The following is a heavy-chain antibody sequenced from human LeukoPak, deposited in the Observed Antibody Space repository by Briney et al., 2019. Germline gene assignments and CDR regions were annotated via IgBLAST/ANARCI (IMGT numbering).Heavy chain of an antibody. CDR1: GYTLTELS. CDR2: FDPENGET. J-gene: IGHJ4*02. CDR3: ATVSGSYSYFDY. D-gene: IGHD1-26*01. V-gene: IGHV1-24*01. Sequence: GASVKVSCKVPGYTLTELSMHWVRQAPGKGLEWMGGFDPENGETIYPQNFQGRVTMTEDTSTDTAYMEVSSLRSEDTAVYYCATVSGSYSYFDYWGQGTLVTVSS.